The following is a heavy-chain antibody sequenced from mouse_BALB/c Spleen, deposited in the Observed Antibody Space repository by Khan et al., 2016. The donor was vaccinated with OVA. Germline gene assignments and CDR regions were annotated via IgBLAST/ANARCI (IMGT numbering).Heavy chain of an antibody. D-gene: IGHD1-3*01. J-gene: IGHJ2*01. CDR1: GFSLTSYG. V-gene: IGHV2-9*02. CDR3: ARLEDI. CDR2: IWAGGST. Sequence: QVQLQQSGPGLVAPSQSLSITCTVSGFSLTSYGVHWVRQPPGKGLEWLGVIWAGGSTNYTSALMSRLSISKDNSKSQVFLKMNRLHTDDTAMYYCARLEDIWGQGTTLTVSS.